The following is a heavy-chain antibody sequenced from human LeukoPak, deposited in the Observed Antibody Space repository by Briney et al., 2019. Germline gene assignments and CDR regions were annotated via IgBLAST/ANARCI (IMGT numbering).Heavy chain of an antibody. CDR2: ISGSGGST. J-gene: IGHJ4*02. V-gene: IGHV3-23*01. D-gene: IGHD6-6*01. CDR3: AKGRVSYSSSSALGY. Sequence: PGGSLRLSCAASGFTCSSYAMSWVRQAPGKGLEWVSAISGSGGSTYYADSVKGRFTISRDNSKNTLYLQMNSLRAEDTAVYYCAKGRVSYSSSSALGYWGQGTLVTVSS. CDR1: GFTCSSYA.